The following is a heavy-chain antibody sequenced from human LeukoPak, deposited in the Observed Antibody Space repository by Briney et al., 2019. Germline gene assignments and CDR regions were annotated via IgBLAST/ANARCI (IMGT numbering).Heavy chain of an antibody. J-gene: IGHJ4*02. V-gene: IGHV3-48*04. CDR3: ARDPSDDFWSGHHPFDY. Sequence: PGGSLRLSCAASGFTFSSYGMHWVRQAPGKGLEWISFISVSGATVDYADSVKGRFTISRDNAKNSLYLQMNTLRAEDTAVYYCARDPSDDFWSGHHPFDYWGQGTLVTVSS. D-gene: IGHD3-3*01. CDR1: GFTFSSYG. CDR2: ISVSGATV.